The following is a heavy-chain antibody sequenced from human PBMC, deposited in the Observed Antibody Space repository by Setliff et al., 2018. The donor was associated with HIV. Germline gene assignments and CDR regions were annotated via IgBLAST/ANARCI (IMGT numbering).Heavy chain of an antibody. CDR2: VYSAGNT. CDR3: ARSVPDSAYRPTDY. CDR1: GFTFSRSG. Sequence: QAGGSLRLSCAASGFTFSRSGMHWVRQSPVRGLEWVSVVYSAGNTYYADSVKGRFTVSRDESENTMYLQMRSLRAEDTAVYYCARSVPDSAYRPTDYWGQGTQVTVSS. V-gene: IGHV3-53*01. J-gene: IGHJ4*02. D-gene: IGHD3-22*01.